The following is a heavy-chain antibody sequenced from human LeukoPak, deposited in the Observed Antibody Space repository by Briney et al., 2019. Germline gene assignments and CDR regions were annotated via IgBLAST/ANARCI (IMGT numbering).Heavy chain of an antibody. J-gene: IGHJ4*02. V-gene: IGHV4-34*01. CDR1: GGSSSGYY. CDR3: AREGGPMKTMVIDY. Sequence: SETLSLTCAVYGGSSSGYYLSWIRQPPGKGLEWIGEINHSGSTNYNPSLKSRVTISVDTSKNQFSLKLSSVTAADTAVYYCAREGGPMKTMVIDYWGQGTLVTVSS. D-gene: IGHD4/OR15-4a*01. CDR2: INHSGST.